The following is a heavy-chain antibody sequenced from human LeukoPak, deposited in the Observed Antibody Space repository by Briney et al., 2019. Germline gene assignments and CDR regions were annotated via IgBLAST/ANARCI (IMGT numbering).Heavy chain of an antibody. CDR2: IIPIFGTA. CDR1: GGTFSSYA. V-gene: IGHV1-69*05. J-gene: IGHJ4*02. D-gene: IGHD1-26*01. Sequence: SAKVSCKASGGTFSSYAISWVRQAPGQGLEWMGRIIPIFGTANYAQKFQGRVTITTDESTSTAYMELSRLKSEDTAVYYCARVGVGASPPFGYWGQGTLVSVSS. CDR3: ARVGVGASPPFGY.